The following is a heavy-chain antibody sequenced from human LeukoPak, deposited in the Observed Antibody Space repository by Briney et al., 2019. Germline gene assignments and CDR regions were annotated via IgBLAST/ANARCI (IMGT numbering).Heavy chain of an antibody. J-gene: IGHJ4*02. CDR1: GGSISSYY. CDR2: IYTSGST. D-gene: IGHD4-17*01. V-gene: IGHV4-4*07. CDR3: ARDVDYGDLPHFDY. Sequence: SETLSLTCTVSGGSISSYYWSWIRQPAGKGLEWIGRIYTSGSTNYNPSLKSRVTMSVDTSKNQFSLKLSSVTAADTAVYYCARDVDYGDLPHFDYRGQGTLVTVSS.